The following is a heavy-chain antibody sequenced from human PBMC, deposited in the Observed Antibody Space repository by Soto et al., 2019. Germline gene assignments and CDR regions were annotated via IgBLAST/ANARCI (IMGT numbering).Heavy chain of an antibody. V-gene: IGHV1-69*01. J-gene: IGHJ4*02. CDR1: GGTFSSYA. Sequence: QVQLVQSGAEVKKPGSSVKVSCKASGGTFSSYAISWVRQAPGQGLEWMGGIIPIFGTANYAQKFQGRVTITADESTSTAYMDLRSLRSENTAVYYWASAPDYYDSRGYYFGDYWGQGTLFTVSS. CDR3: ASAPDYYDSRGYYFGDY. CDR2: IIPIFGTA. D-gene: IGHD3-22*01.